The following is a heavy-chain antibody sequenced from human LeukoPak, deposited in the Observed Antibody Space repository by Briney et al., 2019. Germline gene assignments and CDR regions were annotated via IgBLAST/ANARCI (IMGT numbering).Heavy chain of an antibody. CDR2: INAGNGNT. Sequence: ASVKVSCKASGYIFTSYAIHWVRQAPGQRLECMGWINAGNGNTKYSQEFQGRVTITRDTSASTAYMELSSLRSEDTAVYYCARESGSYKRNWGQGTLVTVSS. V-gene: IGHV1-3*03. CDR1: GYIFTSYA. CDR3: ARESGSYKRN. D-gene: IGHD1-26*01. J-gene: IGHJ4*02.